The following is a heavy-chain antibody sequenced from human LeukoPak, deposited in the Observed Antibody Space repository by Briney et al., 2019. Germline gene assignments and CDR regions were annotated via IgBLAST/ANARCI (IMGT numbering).Heavy chain of an antibody. V-gene: IGHV1-69*13. CDR1: GGTFSSYP. CDR2: ITPILGTA. J-gene: IGHJ5*02. D-gene: IGHD3-16*01. CDR3: ARNWAARTFGDWFDP. Sequence: GASVKVSCKASGGTFSSYPFSWVRQAPGQGIEWMGEITPILGTANYAQQFQGRLTITADESTSTAYMELSSLRSEDTAVYYCARNWAARTFGDWFDPWGQGTLVTVSS.